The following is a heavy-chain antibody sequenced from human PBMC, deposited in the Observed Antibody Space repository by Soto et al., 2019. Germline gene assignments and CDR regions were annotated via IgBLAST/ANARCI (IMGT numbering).Heavy chain of an antibody. CDR2: ISPYNGDT. D-gene: IGHD5-18*01. J-gene: IGHJ5*02. V-gene: IGHV1-18*01. CDR3: VRDASSGYRGWWDP. Sequence: QVQLVQSGTEVKKPGASVMVSCKTSGYTFTSYGISWVRQAPGQGLEWMGLISPYNGDTIYARKFQGRVIVTADTATSTVYMELRSLRSDDTAVYYCVRDASSGYRGWWDPWGQGILVTVSS. CDR1: GYTFTSYG.